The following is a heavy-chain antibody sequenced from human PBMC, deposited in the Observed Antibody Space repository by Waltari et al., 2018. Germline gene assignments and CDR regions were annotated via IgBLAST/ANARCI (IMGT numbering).Heavy chain of an antibody. CDR2: IKQDGSEA. CDR3: ARGSFNWNQGGWFDS. J-gene: IGHJ5*01. D-gene: IGHD1-20*01. V-gene: IGHV3-7*01. Sequence: EVQLVESGGGLVQPGGSLRLSCAASGFTFSSYWMTWVRHAPAKGLERVASIKQDGSEAYYVDSVKGRFTISRDNTMNSLYLQMNNLRVEDTAVYYCARGSFNWNQGGWFDSWGQGTLVTVSS. CDR1: GFTFSSYW.